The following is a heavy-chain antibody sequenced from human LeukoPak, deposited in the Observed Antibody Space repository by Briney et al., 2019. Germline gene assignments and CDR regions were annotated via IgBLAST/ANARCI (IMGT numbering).Heavy chain of an antibody. V-gene: IGHV7-4-1*02. CDR2: TNTNTGNP. D-gene: IGHD3-10*01. Sequence: VSVKVSCKASGYTFTSYAMHWVRQAPGQGLEWMGWTNTNTGNPTYAQGFKGRFVFYWDTSVSTAYLQISSLKAEDTAVYYCARDVYYYGSGMLSGPPTNWFDPWGQGILVTVSS. CDR1: GYTFTSYA. J-gene: IGHJ5*02. CDR3: ARDVYYYGSGMLSGPPTNWFDP.